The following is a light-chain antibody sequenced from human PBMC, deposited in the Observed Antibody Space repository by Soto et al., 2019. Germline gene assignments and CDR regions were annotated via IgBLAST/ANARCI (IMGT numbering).Light chain of an antibody. CDR3: QQYHKWPEYT. Sequence: VMTQSPGTLSVYPGEGVTLACRASQSVGNSLAWYQQKPGQAPRLLIFGASTRVTGIPARFSGSGSGTEFTLTITSLQSEDFAVYYCQQYHKWPEYTVGQGTKVDIK. CDR2: GAS. J-gene: IGKJ2*01. CDR1: QSVGNS. V-gene: IGKV3-15*01.